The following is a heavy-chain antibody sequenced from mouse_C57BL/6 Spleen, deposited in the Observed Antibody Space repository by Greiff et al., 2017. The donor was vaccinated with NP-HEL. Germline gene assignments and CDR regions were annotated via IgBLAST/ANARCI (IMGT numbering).Heavy chain of an antibody. Sequence: EVQLQESGPGLVKPSQSLSLTCSVTGYSITSGYYWNWIRQFPGNKLEWMGYISYDGSNNYNPSLKNRISITRDTSKNQFFLKLNSVTTEDTATYYCARAADGFHWYFDVWGTGTTVTVSS. V-gene: IGHV3-6*01. D-gene: IGHD2-3*01. J-gene: IGHJ1*03. CDR3: ARAADGFHWYFDV. CDR1: GYSITSGYY. CDR2: ISYDGSN.